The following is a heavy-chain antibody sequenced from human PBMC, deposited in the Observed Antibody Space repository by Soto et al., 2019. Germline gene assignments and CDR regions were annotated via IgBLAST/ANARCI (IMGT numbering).Heavy chain of an antibody. CDR2: VSHSGST. CDR1: GGSISSRNR. CDR3: ANTRGLGLMDA. V-gene: IGHV4-4*02. D-gene: IGHD2-2*01. J-gene: IGHJ6*03. Sequence: QVHLLESGPGLVEPSGTLSLTCTVSGGSISSRNRWSWVRQSPGKGLEWIGEVSHSGSTNSNPSLKGRVTISLDKSTNQFSRNLESMTAADAAVYFCANTRGLGLMDAWGKGTTVVVSS.